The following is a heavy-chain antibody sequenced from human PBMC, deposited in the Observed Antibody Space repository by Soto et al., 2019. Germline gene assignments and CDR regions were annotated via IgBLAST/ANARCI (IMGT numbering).Heavy chain of an antibody. CDR1: GFTFRSYA. V-gene: IGHV3-64*01. Sequence: EVQLVESGGGLVQPGGSLRLSCAASGFTFRSYAMHWVRQAPGKGLEYVSDISSNGGSTYYANAVKGRFTISRDNSKNTLYLKMGSLRAEDMAVYYCARRGYSGYEIDYWGQGTLVTVSS. D-gene: IGHD5-12*01. J-gene: IGHJ4*02. CDR3: ARRGYSGYEIDY. CDR2: ISSNGGST.